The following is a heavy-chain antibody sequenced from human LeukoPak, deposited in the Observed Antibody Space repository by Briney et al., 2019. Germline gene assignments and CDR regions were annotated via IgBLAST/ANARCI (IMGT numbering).Heavy chain of an antibody. Sequence: GSLRLSCAASGFTFSSYSMNWVRQAPGKGLEWVSSISSSSSYIYYADSVKGRFTISRDNAKNSLYLQMNSLRAEDTAVYYCARDTDDYYDSSGYYFWGQGTLVTVSS. J-gene: IGHJ4*02. V-gene: IGHV3-21*01. D-gene: IGHD3-22*01. CDR1: GFTFSSYS. CDR3: ARDTDDYYDSSGYYF. CDR2: ISSSSSYI.